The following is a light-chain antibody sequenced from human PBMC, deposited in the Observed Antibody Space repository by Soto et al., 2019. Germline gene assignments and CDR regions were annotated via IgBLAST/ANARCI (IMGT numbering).Light chain of an antibody. CDR3: QQHNS. CDR2: DVS. V-gene: IGKV1-5*01. J-gene: IGKJ2*01. Sequence: DIQMTQSPSTLSASVGERVTITCRASQISSTWLAWYQQRPGKAPKLLIHDVSSLQSGVPSRFSGSGSGTEFTLTISSLQPHHFATYYCQQHNSFGQGTKLEIK. CDR1: QISSTW.